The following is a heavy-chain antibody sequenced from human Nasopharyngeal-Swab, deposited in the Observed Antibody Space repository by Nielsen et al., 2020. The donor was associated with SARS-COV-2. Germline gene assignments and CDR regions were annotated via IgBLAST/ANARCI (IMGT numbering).Heavy chain of an antibody. CDR2: ISSSSSYI. CDR3: ARDHPHTAIDY. V-gene: IGHV3-21*01. Sequence: VRQAPGKGLEWVSSISSSSSYIYYADSVKGRFTISRDNAKNSLYLQMNSLRAEDTAVYYCARDHPHTAIDYWGQGTPVTVSS. J-gene: IGHJ4*02. D-gene: IGHD5-18*01.